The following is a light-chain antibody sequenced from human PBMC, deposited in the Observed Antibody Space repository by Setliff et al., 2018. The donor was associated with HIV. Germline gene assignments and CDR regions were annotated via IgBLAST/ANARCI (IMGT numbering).Light chain of an antibody. CDR1: SSDVGGYSY. J-gene: IGLJ1*01. V-gene: IGLV2-14*01. Sequence: QSALTQPASVSGSPGQSITISCTGTSSDVGGYSYVSWYQQNPGKAPKLIIYEVRNRPSGVSNRFSGSKSGNTASLTISGLPAEDEADYYCSSYATTNTLPFGTGTKVTGL. CDR3: SSYATTNTLP. CDR2: EVR.